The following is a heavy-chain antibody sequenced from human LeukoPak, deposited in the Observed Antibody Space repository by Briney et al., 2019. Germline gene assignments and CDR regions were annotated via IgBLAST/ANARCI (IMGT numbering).Heavy chain of an antibody. Sequence: ASVKVSCKASGYTFTSYYMHWVRQAPGQGLEWMGIINPSGGSTSYAQKFQGRVTMTRDTSTSTVYMELSSLRSEDTAVCYCARVYYDFWSGYSNYGMDVWGQGTTVTVSS. CDR2: INPSGGST. J-gene: IGHJ6*02. CDR1: GYTFTSYY. CDR3: ARVYYDFWSGYSNYGMDV. D-gene: IGHD3-3*01. V-gene: IGHV1-46*01.